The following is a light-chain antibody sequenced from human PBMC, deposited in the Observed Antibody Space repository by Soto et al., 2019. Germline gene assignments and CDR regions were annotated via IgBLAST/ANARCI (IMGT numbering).Light chain of an antibody. Sequence: DIQMTQSPSSLSASVGDRVTITCQARQDISNDLNWYQQKPGKAPKLLIYDASNLETGVPSRFSGSGSGTDFTFTISSLQPEDIATYYCQQYDNLITFGQGTRLEIK. CDR1: QDISND. V-gene: IGKV1-33*01. CDR2: DAS. J-gene: IGKJ5*01. CDR3: QQYDNLIT.